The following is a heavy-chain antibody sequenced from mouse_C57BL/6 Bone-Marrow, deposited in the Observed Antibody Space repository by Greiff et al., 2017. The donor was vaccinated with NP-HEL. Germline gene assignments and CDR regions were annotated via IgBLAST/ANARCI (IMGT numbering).Heavy chain of an antibody. CDR2: ISYSGST. V-gene: IGHV3-1*01. CDR3: ARSYYGSPHWYAMDY. Sequence: EVKLQESGPGMVKPSQSLSLTCTVTGYSITSGYDWHWIRHFPGNKLEWMGYISYSGSTNYNPSLKSRISITHDTSKNHFFLKLNSVTTEDTATYYCARSYYGSPHWYAMDYWGQGTSVTVSS. CDR1: GYSITSGYD. D-gene: IGHD1-1*01. J-gene: IGHJ4*01.